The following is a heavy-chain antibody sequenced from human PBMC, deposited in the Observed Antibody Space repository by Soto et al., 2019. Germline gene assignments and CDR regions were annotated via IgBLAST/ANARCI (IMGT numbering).Heavy chain of an antibody. J-gene: IGHJ4*02. CDR1: GFTFSSYA. V-gene: IGHV3-30-3*01. Sequence: GGSLRLSCAASGFTFSSYAMHWVHQAPGKGLEWVAVISYDGSNKYYADSVKGRFTISRDNSKNTLYLQMNSLRAEDTAVYYCARASEGYCSGGSCYSSYFDYWGQGTLVTVSS. CDR3: ARASEGYCSGGSCYSSYFDY. D-gene: IGHD2-15*01. CDR2: ISYDGSNK.